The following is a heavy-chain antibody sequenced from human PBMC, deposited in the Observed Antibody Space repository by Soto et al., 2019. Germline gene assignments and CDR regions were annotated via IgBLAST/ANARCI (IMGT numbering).Heavy chain of an antibody. Sequence: GGSLRLSCAASGFTFSRYPMHWVRQAPGKGLVWVSRINSDGSSTRYADSVKGRFTVSRDNAKNTLYLEMNSLRAEVTAVYYCARGSSYALGYWGQGTLVTVSS. CDR1: GFTFSRYP. D-gene: IGHD3-16*01. J-gene: IGHJ4*02. CDR3: ARGSSYALGY. CDR2: INSDGSST. V-gene: IGHV3-74*01.